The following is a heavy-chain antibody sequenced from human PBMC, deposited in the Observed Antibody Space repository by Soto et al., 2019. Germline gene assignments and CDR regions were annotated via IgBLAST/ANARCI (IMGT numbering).Heavy chain of an antibody. CDR2: TYYRSKWYN. CDR3: ARISGGYTLGTFDV. V-gene: IGHV6-1*01. D-gene: IGHD3-22*01. Sequence: QVQLQQSGPGLVKPSQTLSLTCAISGDSVSSTSAAWNWIRQSPSRGLEWLGRTYYRSKWYNDYAESVKSRITINPDSSKNQFSLQLNSVTPEDTAVFYCARISGGYTLGTFDVWGQGTMVTVSS. CDR1: GDSVSSTSAA. J-gene: IGHJ3*01.